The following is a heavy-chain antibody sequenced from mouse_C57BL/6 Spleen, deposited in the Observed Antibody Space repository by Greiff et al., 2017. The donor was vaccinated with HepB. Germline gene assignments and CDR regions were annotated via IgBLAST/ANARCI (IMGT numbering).Heavy chain of an antibody. J-gene: IGHJ2*01. Sequence: EVQGVESGGGLVKPGGSLKLSCAASGFPFSDYGMHWVRQAPEKGLEWVAYISSGSSTLYYADTVKGRITVSRDNAKNTRFLQMTSLRSEDTAMYYCARSYYGSAFDYWGQGTTLTVSS. CDR2: ISSGSSTL. CDR3: ARSYYGSAFDY. V-gene: IGHV5-17*01. D-gene: IGHD1-1*01. CDR1: GFPFSDYG.